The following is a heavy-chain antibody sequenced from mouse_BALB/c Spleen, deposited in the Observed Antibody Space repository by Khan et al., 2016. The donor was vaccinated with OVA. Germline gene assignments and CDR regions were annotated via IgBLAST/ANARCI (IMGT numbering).Heavy chain of an antibody. CDR3: ARERIDY. V-gene: IGHV1-7*01. CDR2: INPTSGYT. Sequence: QVQLQQSGAELAKPGASVKMSCKASGYTFTSYWMHWIKQRPGQGLEWIGYINPTSGYTDYNQKFKDKATLTADKSSSTAYMQLSSLTSDDSAVYYCARERIDYWGQGTALTVSS. CDR1: GYTFTSYW. J-gene: IGHJ2*01.